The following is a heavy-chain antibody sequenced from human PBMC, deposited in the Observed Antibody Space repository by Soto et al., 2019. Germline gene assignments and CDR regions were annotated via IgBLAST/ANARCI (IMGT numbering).Heavy chain of an antibody. CDR3: ARVVDYYDPYYYYGMDV. J-gene: IGHJ6*02. D-gene: IGHD3-22*01. CDR1: GFTFSTYS. V-gene: IGHV3-48*01. Sequence: GSLRLSCAASGFTFSTYSMNWVRQAPGKGLEWVSYISSSSSTIFYTDSVKGRFTVSRDNAKNSLYLQMNSLRAEDTAVYYCARVVDYYDPYYYYGMDVWGQGTTVTVSS. CDR2: ISSSSSTI.